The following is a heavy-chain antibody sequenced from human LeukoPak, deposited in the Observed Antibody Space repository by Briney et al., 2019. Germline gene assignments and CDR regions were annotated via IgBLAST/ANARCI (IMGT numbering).Heavy chain of an antibody. V-gene: IGHV3-48*04. CDR2: ISSSSSTI. CDR1: GFTFRRYS. Sequence: PGGSLRLSCAASGFTFRRYSMSWVRQAPGKGLEWVSFISSSSSTIYYADSVEGRFTISRDNAKNSLYLQMNSLRAEDTAVYYCARDSYRVFDYWGQGTLVTVSS. J-gene: IGHJ4*02. D-gene: IGHD1-26*01. CDR3: ARDSYRVFDY.